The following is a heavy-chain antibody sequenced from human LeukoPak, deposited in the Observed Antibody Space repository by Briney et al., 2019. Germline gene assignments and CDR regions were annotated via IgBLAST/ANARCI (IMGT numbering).Heavy chain of an antibody. D-gene: IGHD3-10*01. CDR1: GFTFSSYA. J-gene: IGHJ4*02. V-gene: IGHV3-23*01. Sequence: PGGSLRLSCAASGFTFSSYAMSWVRQAPGKGLEWVSAISGSGGSTYYADSVKGRFTISRDNSKNTLYLQMNSLRAEDTAVYYCAKHMVRGVMHPAGYFDYWGQGTLVTVSS. CDR3: AKHMVRGVMHPAGYFDY. CDR2: ISGSGGST.